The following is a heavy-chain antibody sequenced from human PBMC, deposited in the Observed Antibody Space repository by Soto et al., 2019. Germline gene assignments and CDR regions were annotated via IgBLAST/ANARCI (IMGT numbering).Heavy chain of an antibody. Sequence: GGSLRLSCAASGFTFSDYYMSWIRQAPGKGLEWVSYNSSSGSTIYYADSVKGRFTISRDNAKNSLYLQMNSLRAEDTAVYYCARDPEGSYGFHWFDPWGQGTLVTVSS. CDR1: GFTFSDYY. V-gene: IGHV3-11*01. J-gene: IGHJ5*02. CDR3: ARDPEGSYGFHWFDP. D-gene: IGHD5-18*01. CDR2: NSSSGSTI.